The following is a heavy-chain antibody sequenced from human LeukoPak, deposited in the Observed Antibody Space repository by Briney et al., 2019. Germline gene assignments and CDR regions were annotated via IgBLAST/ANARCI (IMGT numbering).Heavy chain of an antibody. CDR3: AKELDTMFFDY. D-gene: IGHD3-10*02. CDR2: AGQAGGTT. CDR1: GFNFDRYT. Sequence: GALRLSCATSGFNFDRYTIHWVRQAPGKRLEWVSLAGQAGGTTFYSDSVRGRFTISRDSGRKSVYLQMNSLTTDDTAFYFCAKELDTMFFDYWGQGALVTVSS. J-gene: IGHJ4*02. V-gene: IGHV3-43*01.